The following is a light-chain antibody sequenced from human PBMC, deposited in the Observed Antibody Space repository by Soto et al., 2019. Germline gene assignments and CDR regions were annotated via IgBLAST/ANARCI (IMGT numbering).Light chain of an antibody. V-gene: IGKV1-33*01. Sequence: DIQMTQSPSSLSASVGDRVTITCQASQDITNYLNWYQQKPGRAPRLLLYDASSLETGVPSRFSGSGSGTDFTLTISSLKPEDVATYYCQHYDHLPITFGQGTRLENK. CDR2: DAS. J-gene: IGKJ5*01. CDR1: QDITNY. CDR3: QHYDHLPIT.